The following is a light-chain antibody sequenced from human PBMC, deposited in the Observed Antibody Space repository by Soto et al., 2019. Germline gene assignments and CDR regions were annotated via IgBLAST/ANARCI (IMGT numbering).Light chain of an antibody. CDR2: KIS. CDR3: QLYGTSPKT. J-gene: IGKJ1*01. V-gene: IGKV2-24*01. CDR1: QSLVHSNGKTY. Sequence: DIVMTQTPLSSPVTLGQPASISCRSSQSLVHSNGKTYLSWLHQRPGQPPRLLIYKISERFSGVPDRFSGSGSGTDFTLTISRLEPEDFAVYYCQLYGTSPKTFGQGTKVDIK.